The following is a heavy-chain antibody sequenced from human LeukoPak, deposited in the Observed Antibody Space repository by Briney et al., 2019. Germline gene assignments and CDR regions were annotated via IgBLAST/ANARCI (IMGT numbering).Heavy chain of an antibody. CDR2: IYYSGST. CDR3: ARGGRSWHGLHYGMDV. Sequence: SQTLSLTCTVSGGSISSGGYYWSWIRQHPGKGLEWIGYIYYSGSTYYNPSLKSRVTISVDTSKNQFSLKLSSVTAADTAVYYCARGGRSWHGLHYGMDVWGKGTTVTVSS. D-gene: IGHD6-13*01. V-gene: IGHV4-31*03. J-gene: IGHJ6*04. CDR1: GGSISSGGYY.